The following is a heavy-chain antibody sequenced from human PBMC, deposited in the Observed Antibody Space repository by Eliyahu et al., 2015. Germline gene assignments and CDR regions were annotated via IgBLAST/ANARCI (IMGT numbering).Heavy chain of an antibody. J-gene: IGHJ6*02. V-gene: IGHV3-20*01. D-gene: IGHD4-17*01. Sequence: GYADSVKGRFTISRDSAKNSLYLQMNSLRAEDTALYHCARAVGGDFIYYEMDVWGQGTTVTVSS. CDR3: ARAVGGDFIYYEMDV.